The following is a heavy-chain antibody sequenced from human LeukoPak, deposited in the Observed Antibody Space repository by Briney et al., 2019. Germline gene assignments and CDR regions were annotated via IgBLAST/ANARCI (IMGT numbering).Heavy chain of an antibody. Sequence: GGSLRLSCAASGFTFSNYGMHWVRQAPGKGLEWVAVISYDGSNKYYADSVKGRFTISRDNSKNTLYLQMNSLRAEDTAVYYCGRSIAAAGRGYYGMDVWGQGTTVIVS. CDR1: GFTFSNYG. CDR2: ISYDGSNK. CDR3: GRSIAAAGRGYYGMDV. D-gene: IGHD6-13*01. J-gene: IGHJ6*02. V-gene: IGHV3-30*03.